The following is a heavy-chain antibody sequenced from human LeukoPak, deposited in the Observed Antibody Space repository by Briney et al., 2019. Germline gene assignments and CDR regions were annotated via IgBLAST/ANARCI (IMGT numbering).Heavy chain of an antibody. CDR3: ARGSTTDYYFDY. CDR2: ISGSGTTT. Sequence: GGSLRLSCAASGFTFGSYAMTWVRQAPGKGLEWVSVISGSGTTTYYADSVKGRFTISRDNSKNTLYLQMNSLRAEDTAVYYCARGSTTDYYFDYWGQGTLVTVSS. J-gene: IGHJ4*02. V-gene: IGHV3-23*01. D-gene: IGHD1-1*01. CDR1: GFTFGSYA.